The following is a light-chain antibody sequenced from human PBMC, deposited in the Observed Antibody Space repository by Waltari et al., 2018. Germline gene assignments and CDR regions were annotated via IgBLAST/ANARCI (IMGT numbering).Light chain of an antibody. CDR1: RRVTSNS. V-gene: IGKV3-20*01. J-gene: IGKJ5*01. CDR3: QQFGSSPST. Sequence: EIVLTQSPGTLSLSPGESATLSCRASRRVTSNSLAWYQQKPGQAPRLLIHGASSKATDIPDRFSGSGSGTDFTLTINRLEPEDFAVYYCQQFGSSPSTFGQGTRLEIK. CDR2: GAS.